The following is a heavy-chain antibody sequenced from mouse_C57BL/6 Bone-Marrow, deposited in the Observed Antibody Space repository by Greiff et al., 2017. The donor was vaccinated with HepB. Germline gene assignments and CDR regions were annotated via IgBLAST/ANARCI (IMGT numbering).Heavy chain of an antibody. D-gene: IGHD2-1*01. CDR1: GYTFTSYW. Sequence: VQLQQPGAELVKPGASVKLSCRASGYTFTSYWMHWVKQRPGQGLEWIGMIHPNSGSTNYNEKFKIKAPLTVAKSSSTAYMQLSSLTSEDSAVYYCAITYYGNRAYWGQGTLVTVSA. CDR3: AITYYGNRAY. CDR2: IHPNSGST. V-gene: IGHV1-64*01. J-gene: IGHJ3*01.